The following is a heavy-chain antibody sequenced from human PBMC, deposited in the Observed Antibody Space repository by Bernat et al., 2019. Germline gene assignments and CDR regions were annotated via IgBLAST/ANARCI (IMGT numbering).Heavy chain of an antibody. V-gene: IGHV3-7*03. J-gene: IGHJ4*02. CDR1: GFTFSSYW. CDR2: IKQDGSEK. Sequence: EVQLVESGGGLVQPGGSLRLSCAASGFTFSSYWMSWVRQAPGKGLEWVANIKQDGSEKYYGDYVKGRFTISRDNAKNSLYLQMNSLRAEDTAVYYCARESIAVYDILTGYYYFDYWGQGTLVTVSS. D-gene: IGHD3-9*01. CDR3: ARESIAVYDILTGYYYFDY.